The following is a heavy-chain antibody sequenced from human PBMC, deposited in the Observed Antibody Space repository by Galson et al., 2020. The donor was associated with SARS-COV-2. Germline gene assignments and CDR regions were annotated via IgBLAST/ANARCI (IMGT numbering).Heavy chain of an antibody. V-gene: IGHV3-23*01. Sequence: GGSLRLSCVASGFRFSEYAMTWVRQAPGKGLEWVSCVSASGDRTDYEDSVKGRFTLSRDNSRDTLYLQMNSLRAEDTAVYYCATEQQMFTFQGVFDSWGQGTLVTVSS. CDR1: GFRFSEYA. CDR3: ATEQQMFTFQGVFDS. J-gene: IGHJ4*02. D-gene: IGHD3-10*02. CDR2: VSASGDRT.